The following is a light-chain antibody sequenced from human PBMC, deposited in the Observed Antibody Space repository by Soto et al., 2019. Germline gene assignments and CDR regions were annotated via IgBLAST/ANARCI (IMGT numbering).Light chain of an antibody. J-gene: IGKJ1*01. V-gene: IGKV3-20*01. CDR3: QQYGSSPT. CDR1: QSVSSSY. CDR2: GAS. Sequence: EIVMTQSPGTLSLSPGERATLSCRASQSVSSSYFAWYQQKPGHAPRLLIYGASSRATGIPDRFSGSGSGTDFTLTISRLEPEDFAMYYCQQYGSSPTFGQGTKVDIK.